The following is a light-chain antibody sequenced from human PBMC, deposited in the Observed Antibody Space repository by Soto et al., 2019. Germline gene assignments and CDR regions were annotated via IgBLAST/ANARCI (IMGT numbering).Light chain of an antibody. CDR1: QRVGWS. CDR2: DAS. Sequence: DIQVTQSPSTLSASVGDRVTITCRARQRVGWSLAWYQKKPRTVPKLLIYDASKLESGVPSRFSGSGSGTDFIFTISSLQSDDFATYYCQQYYSYTWTFGQGTTVESK. CDR3: QQYYSYTWT. J-gene: IGKJ1*01. V-gene: IGKV1-5*01.